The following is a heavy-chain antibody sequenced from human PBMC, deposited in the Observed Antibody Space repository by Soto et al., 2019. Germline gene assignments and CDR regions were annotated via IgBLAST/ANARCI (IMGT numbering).Heavy chain of an antibody. CDR2: ISGSGSGAATYYP. CDR1: GFTFTNDA. V-gene: IGHV3-23*01. Sequence: GGSLRLSCAASGFTFTNDAMSWVRQAPGKGLEWVSTISGSGSGAATYYPYYADSVKGRFNISRDHSKNTLYLQMNSLRAEDTAVYYCAKDNCSNYVGGYYYGMDVWGQGTTVTVSS. J-gene: IGHJ6*02. D-gene: IGHD4-4*01. CDR3: AKDNCSNYVGGYYYGMDV.